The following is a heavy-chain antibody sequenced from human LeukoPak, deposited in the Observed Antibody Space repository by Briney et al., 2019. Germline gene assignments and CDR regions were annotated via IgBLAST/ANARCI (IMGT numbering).Heavy chain of an antibody. V-gene: IGHV3-21*01. D-gene: IGHD3-22*01. J-gene: IGHJ4*02. CDR3: AREKSYHYDSSGYPDDY. CDR1: GFTFSSYA. Sequence: GGSLRLSCAASGFTFSSYAMSWVRQAPGKGLEWVSSISSSSSYIYYADSVKGRFTISRDNAKNSLYLQMNSLRAEDTAVYYCAREKSYHYDSSGYPDDYWGQGTLVTVSS. CDR2: ISSSSSYI.